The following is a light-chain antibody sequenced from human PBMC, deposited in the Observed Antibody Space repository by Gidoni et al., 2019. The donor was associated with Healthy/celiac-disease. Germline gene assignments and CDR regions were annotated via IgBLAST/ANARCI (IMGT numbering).Light chain of an antibody. Sequence: DIQMTQSPSTLSASVGDRVPITCRASQSISSWLAWYQQKPGKAPKLLIYKASSLESGVPSRFSGSGSGTEFTLTISSLQPDDFATYYCQLGFTFGPGTKVDIK. V-gene: IGKV1-5*03. CDR3: QLGFT. CDR2: KAS. J-gene: IGKJ3*01. CDR1: QSISSW.